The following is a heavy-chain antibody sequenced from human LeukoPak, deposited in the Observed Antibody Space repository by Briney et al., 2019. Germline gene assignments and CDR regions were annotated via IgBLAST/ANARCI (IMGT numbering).Heavy chain of an antibody. J-gene: IGHJ3*02. D-gene: IGHD2-21*02. CDR2: IYYSGST. CDR3: ARGSLAYCGGDCYSGAFDI. Sequence: PSETLSLTCTVSGGSISSYYWSWIRQPPGKGLEWIGYIYYSGSTNYNPSLKSRVTISVDTSKNQFSLKLSSVIAADTAVYYCARGSLAYCGGDCYSGAFDIWGQGTMVTVSS. V-gene: IGHV4-59*01. CDR1: GGSISSYY.